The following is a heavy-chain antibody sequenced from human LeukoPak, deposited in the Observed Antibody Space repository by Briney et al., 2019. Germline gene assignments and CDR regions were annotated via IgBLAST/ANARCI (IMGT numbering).Heavy chain of an antibody. V-gene: IGHV4-39*01. CDR2: IYYSGST. Sequence: SETLSLTCTVSGGSISSSSYYWGWLRQPPGRGLEWIGSIYYSGSTYYNPSLKSRVTISVDTSKNQFSLKLSSVTAADTAVYYCAKGLGPGFDYWGQGTLVTVSS. D-gene: IGHD6-6*01. J-gene: IGHJ4*02. CDR1: GGSISSSSYY. CDR3: AKGLGPGFDY.